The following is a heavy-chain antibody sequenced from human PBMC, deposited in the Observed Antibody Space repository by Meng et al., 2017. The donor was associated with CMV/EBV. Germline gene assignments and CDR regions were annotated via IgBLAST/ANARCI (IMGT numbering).Heavy chain of an antibody. Sequence: SVKVSCKASGGTFSSYAISWVRQAPGQGLEWMGGIIPIFGTANYAQKFQGRVTITTDESTSTAYMELSSLRSEDTAVYYCARLGSSLWFDLDFWGQGTLVTVSS. J-gene: IGHJ4*02. CDR2: IIPIFGTA. CDR1: GGTFSSYA. V-gene: IGHV1-69*05. D-gene: IGHD6-13*01. CDR3: ARLGSSLWFDLDF.